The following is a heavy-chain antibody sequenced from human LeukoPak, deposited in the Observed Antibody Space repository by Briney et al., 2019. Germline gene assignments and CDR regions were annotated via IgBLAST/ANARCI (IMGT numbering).Heavy chain of an antibody. D-gene: IGHD5-24*01. Sequence: PGRSLRLSCAASGFTFSNYGMHWVRQAPGKGLEWVAIISSDGSNEYYADSVKGRFTISRDNSKNTLYLQMNSLRAEDTAVYYCARGRHEMATIFDYWGQGTLVTVSS. V-gene: IGHV3-30*03. J-gene: IGHJ4*02. CDR3: ARGRHEMATIFDY. CDR1: GFTFSNYG. CDR2: ISSDGSNE.